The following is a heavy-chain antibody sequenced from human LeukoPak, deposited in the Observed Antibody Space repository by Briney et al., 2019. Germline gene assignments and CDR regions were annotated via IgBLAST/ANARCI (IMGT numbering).Heavy chain of an antibody. CDR1: GYTFTSYG. CDR2: ISAYKGNT. CDR3: ARDPVAGPRGSWFDP. J-gene: IGHJ5*02. D-gene: IGHD6-19*01. Sequence: AAVKVSCKASGYTFTSYGITWVRQAPGQGLDWMGWISAYKGNTNYAQKLQGRGTMTTDTSTSTAYMELRSLRSDDTAVYYCARDPVAGPRGSWFDPWGQGTLVSVSS. V-gene: IGHV1-18*04.